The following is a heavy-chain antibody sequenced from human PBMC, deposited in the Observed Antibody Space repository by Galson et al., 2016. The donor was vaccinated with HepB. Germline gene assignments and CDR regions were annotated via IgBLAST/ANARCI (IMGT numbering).Heavy chain of an antibody. Sequence: SETLSLTCGVYGGSLSGYSWSWIRQPPGKGLEWIGEINHSGSTTYNQSLKSRVTISGDTSKNQVSLKLTSVTAADTAVYYCVRGPRLAGYSSIIKHWGQGTLVTVSA. J-gene: IGHJ1*01. V-gene: IGHV4-34*01. CDR1: GGSLSGYS. D-gene: IGHD6-19*01. CDR3: VRGPRLAGYSSIIKH. CDR2: INHSGST.